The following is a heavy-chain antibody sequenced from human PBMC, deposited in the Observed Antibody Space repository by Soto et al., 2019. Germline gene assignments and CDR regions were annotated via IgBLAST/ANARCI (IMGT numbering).Heavy chain of an antibody. D-gene: IGHD6-13*01. CDR1: GFTFSSYA. CDR2: ISNDGNNK. Sequence: QVQLVESGGGVVQPGRSLRLSCAASGFTFSSYAMHWVRQAPGKGLEWVAVISNDGNNKYYADSVNGRFTISRDNSKNTLYLQMNSLRAEDTAVYYCAKTHSINWSYNWFDPWGQGTLVTVSS. V-gene: IGHV3-30*18. CDR3: AKTHSINWSYNWFDP. J-gene: IGHJ5*02.